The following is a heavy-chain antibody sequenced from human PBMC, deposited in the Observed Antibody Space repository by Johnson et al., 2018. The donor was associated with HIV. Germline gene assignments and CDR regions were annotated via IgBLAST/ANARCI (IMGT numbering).Heavy chain of an antibody. D-gene: IGHD3-22*01. CDR1: GLTVSGNY. CDR3: ASGKVRSRYDSSGYCHHSTQTYAFDI. V-gene: IGHV3-66*01. J-gene: IGHJ3*02. CDR2: IYSDGGT. Sequence: MQLVESGGGLAKPAWSPRLSCAASGLTVSGNYMNWVRQAPGKGLEWVSVIYSDGGTYYADSVPGRFTLSRDNSKHTLYLQMNSLRAGDTAVYYCASGKVRSRYDSSGYCHHSTQTYAFDIWGQGTMVTVSS.